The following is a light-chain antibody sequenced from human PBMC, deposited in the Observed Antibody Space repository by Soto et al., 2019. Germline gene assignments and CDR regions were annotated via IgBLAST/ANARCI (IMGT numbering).Light chain of an antibody. CDR1: SSDVGGYNY. Sequence: QSALTQPASVSGSPGQSIAMSCTGTSSDVGGYNYVSWYQQHPGKAPKLIIYDVTSRPSGVSNRFSGSKSGNTASLTISGLQAEYEADYYCSSYTGSSTYVFGTGTKLTVL. CDR2: DVT. V-gene: IGLV2-14*01. CDR3: SSYTGSSTYV. J-gene: IGLJ1*01.